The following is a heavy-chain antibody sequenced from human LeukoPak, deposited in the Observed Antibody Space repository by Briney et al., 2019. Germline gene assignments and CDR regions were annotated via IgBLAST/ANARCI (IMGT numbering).Heavy chain of an antibody. CDR2: ISHSGST. D-gene: IGHD2-2*02. V-gene: IGHV4-34*01. J-gene: IGHJ5*02. Sequence: SETLSLTCAVYGGSFSGYYWSWIRQPPGKGLEWIGEISHSGSTNYTPSLKSRVTISVDTSKNQFSLKLSSVTAADTAVYYCARDRAVPAAISDPSWFDPWGQGTLVTVSS. CDR3: ARDRAVPAAISDPSWFDP. CDR1: GGSFSGYY.